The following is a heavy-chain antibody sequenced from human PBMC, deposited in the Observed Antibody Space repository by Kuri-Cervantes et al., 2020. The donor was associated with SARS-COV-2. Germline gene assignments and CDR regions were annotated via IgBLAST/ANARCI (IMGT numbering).Heavy chain of an antibody. Sequence: SVKVSCKASGGTFSSYAISWVRQAPGQGLEWMGGIIPIFGTANYAQKFQGRVTITADESTSTVYMELTSLRSDDTAAYYCAADQNGWFDPWGQGTLVTVSS. CDR1: GGTFSSYA. CDR3: AADQNGWFDP. CDR2: IIPIFGTA. V-gene: IGHV1-69*13. J-gene: IGHJ5*02.